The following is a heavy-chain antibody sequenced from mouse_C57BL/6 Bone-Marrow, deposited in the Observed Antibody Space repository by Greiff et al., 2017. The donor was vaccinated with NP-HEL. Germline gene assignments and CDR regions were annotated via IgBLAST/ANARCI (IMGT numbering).Heavy chain of an antibody. CDR3: ASPHYYGLDY. Sequence: VQLQESGPELVKPGASVKISCKASGYAFSSSWMNWVKQRPGKGLEWIGRIYPGDGDTNYNGKFKGKATLTADKSSSTAYMQLSSLTSEDSAVYFCASPHYYGLDYWGQGTTLTVSS. J-gene: IGHJ2*01. D-gene: IGHD1-1*01. V-gene: IGHV1-82*01. CDR1: GYAFSSSW. CDR2: IYPGDGDT.